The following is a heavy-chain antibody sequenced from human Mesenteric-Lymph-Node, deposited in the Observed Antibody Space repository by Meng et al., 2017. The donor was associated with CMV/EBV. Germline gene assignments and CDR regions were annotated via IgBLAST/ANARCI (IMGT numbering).Heavy chain of an antibody. Sequence: GESLKISCGASGFTFSSYSMNWVRQAPGKGLEWVSTISGSGGNTYYADSVKGRFTISRDNSKNTLYLQMNSLRAEDTAVYYCAKRDYSSSSDSFYFQHWGQGTLVTVSS. CDR1: GFTFSSYS. V-gene: IGHV3-23*01. J-gene: IGHJ1*01. D-gene: IGHD6-6*01. CDR2: ISGSGGNT. CDR3: AKRDYSSSSDSFYFQH.